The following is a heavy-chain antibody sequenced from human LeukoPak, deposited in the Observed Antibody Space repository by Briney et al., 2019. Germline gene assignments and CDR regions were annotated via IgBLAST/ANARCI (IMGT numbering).Heavy chain of an antibody. CDR2: TYYTRST. CDR1: GVSVSGGTYY. Sequence: PSATLSLTCAVSGVSVSGGTYYWSWIRQPPGKRLEWIGYTYYTRSTNYNPSLKSRVTISIDTSKNEFSLKLNSVTAADTAVYYCARDASGSYLSWFDPWGQGTLVTVSS. CDR3: ARDASGSYLSWFDP. V-gene: IGHV4-61*01. D-gene: IGHD3-10*01. J-gene: IGHJ5*02.